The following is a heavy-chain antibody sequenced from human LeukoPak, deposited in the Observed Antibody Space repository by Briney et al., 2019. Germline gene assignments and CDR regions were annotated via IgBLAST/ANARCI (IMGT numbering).Heavy chain of an antibody. CDR3: AKDRIVVVPAALDY. CDR1: GFTFSSYW. Sequence: PGGSLRLSCAASGFTFSSYWMSWVRQAPGKGLEWVANIKQDGSEKYYADSVKGRFTISRDNSKNTLYLQMNSLRAEDTAVYYCAKDRIVVVPAALDYWGQGTLVTVSS. D-gene: IGHD2-2*01. V-gene: IGHV3-7*01. J-gene: IGHJ4*02. CDR2: IKQDGSEK.